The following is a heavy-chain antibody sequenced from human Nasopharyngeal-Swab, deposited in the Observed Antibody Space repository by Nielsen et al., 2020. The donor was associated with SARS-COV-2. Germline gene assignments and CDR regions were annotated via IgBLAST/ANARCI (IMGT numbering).Heavy chain of an antibody. CDR3: ASSPLDSSGYYYGLDY. CDR1: GFTFSSYA. Sequence: GESLKISCAASGFTFSSYAMHWVRQAPGKGLECVAVISYDGSNKYYADSVKGRLTISRDNSKNTLSLQMNSLGAEDTAVYYCASSPLDSSGYYYGLDYWGQGTLVTVSS. D-gene: IGHD3-22*01. V-gene: IGHV3-30-3*01. CDR2: ISYDGSNK. J-gene: IGHJ4*02.